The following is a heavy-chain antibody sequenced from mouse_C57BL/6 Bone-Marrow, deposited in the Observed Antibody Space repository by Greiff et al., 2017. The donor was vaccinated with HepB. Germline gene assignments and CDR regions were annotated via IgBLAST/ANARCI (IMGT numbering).Heavy chain of an antibody. Sequence: DVHLVESGGGLVKPGGSLKLSCAASGFTFSSYAMSWVRQTPEKRLEWVATISDGGSYTYYPDNVKGRFTISRDNAKNNLYLQMSHLKSEDTAMYYCARDRYGKYFDYWGQGTTLTVSS. CDR3: ARDRYGKYFDY. D-gene: IGHD2-10*02. CDR1: GFTFSSYA. V-gene: IGHV5-4*01. CDR2: ISDGGSYT. J-gene: IGHJ2*01.